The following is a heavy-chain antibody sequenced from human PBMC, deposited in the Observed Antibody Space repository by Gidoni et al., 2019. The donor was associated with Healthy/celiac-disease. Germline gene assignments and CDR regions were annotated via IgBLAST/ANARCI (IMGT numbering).Heavy chain of an antibody. CDR1: GFTFSSYG. J-gene: IGHJ5*02. CDR3: ARVWFDP. CDR2: ISYDGSNK. V-gene: IGHV3-30*03. Sequence: LSCAASGFTFSSYGMHWGRQAPGKGLEWVAVISYDGSNKYYADSVKGRFTISRDNSKNTLYLQMNSLRAEDTAVYYCARVWFDPWGQGTLVTVSS.